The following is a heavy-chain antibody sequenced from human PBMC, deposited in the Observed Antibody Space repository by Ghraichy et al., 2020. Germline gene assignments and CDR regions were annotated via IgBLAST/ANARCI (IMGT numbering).Heavy chain of an antibody. J-gene: IGHJ4*02. CDR1: GFLFSPYC. D-gene: IGHD6-19*01. Sequence: GESLNISCAPSGFLFSPYCLTWVRQAPWMGLEWVANIKKYGSEKYYVDSVKGRFTISRDNAKNSLFLQMNSLRAEDTAVYYCARDLGGGWYFDYWGQGALVTVSS. CDR3: ARDLGGGWYFDY. V-gene: IGHV3-7*01. CDR2: IKKYGSEK.